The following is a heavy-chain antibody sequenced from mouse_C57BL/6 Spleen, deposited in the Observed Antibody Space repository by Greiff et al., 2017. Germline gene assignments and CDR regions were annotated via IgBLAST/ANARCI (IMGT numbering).Heavy chain of an antibody. CDR3: ARIYYGNWGYFDY. J-gene: IGHJ2*01. Sequence: DVMLVESGGDLVKPGGSLKLSCAASGFTFSSYGMSWVRQTPDKRLEWVATISSGGSYTYYPDSVKGRFTISRDNAKNTLYLQMSSLKSEDTAMYYCARIYYGNWGYFDYWGQGTTLTVSS. CDR2: ISSGGSYT. D-gene: IGHD2-1*01. V-gene: IGHV5-6*02. CDR1: GFTFSSYG.